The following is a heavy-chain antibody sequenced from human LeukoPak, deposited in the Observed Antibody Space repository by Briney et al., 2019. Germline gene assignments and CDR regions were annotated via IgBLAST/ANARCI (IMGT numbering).Heavy chain of an antibody. J-gene: IGHJ4*02. CDR3: AKDELLFSPSYYFDY. CDR2: ISYDGSNK. D-gene: IGHD2-21*02. V-gene: IGHV3-30*18. Sequence: GGSLRLSCAASGFTFSSYGMHWVRQAPGKGLEWGAVISYDGSNKYYAGSVKGRFTISRDNSKNTLYLQMNSLRAEDTAVYYCAKDELLFSPSYYFDYWGQGTLVTVSS. CDR1: GFTFSSYG.